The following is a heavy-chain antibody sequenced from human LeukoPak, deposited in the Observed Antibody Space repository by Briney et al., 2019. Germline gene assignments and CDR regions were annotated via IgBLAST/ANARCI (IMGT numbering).Heavy chain of an antibody. D-gene: IGHD3-3*02. CDR2: IYYSGST. J-gene: IGHJ6*03. CDR3: ARDQPHFWSGTYYYYMDV. V-gene: IGHV4-31*03. Sequence: SQTLSLTCTVTGGSIRSVTYYWGWIRQHPGKGLEWVGLIYYSGSTYYNPSLKSRITILQDTSENQFSLKLTSVTAADTAVYYCARDQPHFWSGTYYYYMDVWGKGTTVTVSS. CDR1: GGSIRSVTYY.